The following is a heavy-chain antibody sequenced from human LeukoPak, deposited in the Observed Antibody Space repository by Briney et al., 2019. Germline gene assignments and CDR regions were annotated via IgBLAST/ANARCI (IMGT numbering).Heavy chain of an antibody. CDR3: AKDRELERRGAQYYFDY. V-gene: IGHV1-18*01. CDR2: ISAYNGNT. D-gene: IGHD1-1*01. J-gene: IGHJ4*02. CDR1: GYTFTSYG. Sequence: ASVKVSCKASGYTFTSYGISWVRQAPGQGLEWMGWISAYNGNTNYAQKLQGRVTMTTDTSTSTAYMELRSLRSDDTAVHYCAKDRELERRGAQYYFDYWGQGTLVTVSS.